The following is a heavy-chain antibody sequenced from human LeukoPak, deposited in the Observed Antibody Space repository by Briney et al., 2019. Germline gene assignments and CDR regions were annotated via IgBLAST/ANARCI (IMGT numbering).Heavy chain of an antibody. CDR2: ISSNGGST. V-gene: IGHV3-64*01. CDR1: GFTFSSYA. CDR3: ARRAGAYSHPYDY. Sequence: SGGSLRLSCAASGFTFSSYAMHWVRQAPGKGLEYVSAISSNGGSTYYANSVKGRFTISRDNPKNTLYLQMNSLRAEDTAVYYCARRAGAYSHPYDYWGQGTLVTVSS. J-gene: IGHJ4*02. D-gene: IGHD4/OR15-4a*01.